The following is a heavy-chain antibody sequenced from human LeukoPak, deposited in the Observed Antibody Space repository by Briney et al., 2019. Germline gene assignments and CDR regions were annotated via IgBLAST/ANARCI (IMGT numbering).Heavy chain of an antibody. CDR1: GFTFSSYS. CDR2: ISSSSSYI. V-gene: IGHV3-21*01. J-gene: IGHJ4*02. CDR3: AGHYYGSGSYPTVFDY. D-gene: IGHD3-10*01. Sequence: PGGSLRLSCAASGFTFSSYSMNWVRQDPGKGLEWVSSISSSSSYIYYADSVKGRFTISRDNAKNSLYLQMNSLRAEDTAVYYCAGHYYGSGSYPTVFDYWGQGTLVTVSS.